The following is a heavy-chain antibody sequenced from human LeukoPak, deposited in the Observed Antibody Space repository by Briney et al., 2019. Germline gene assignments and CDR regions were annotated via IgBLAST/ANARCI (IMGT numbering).Heavy chain of an antibody. CDR3: ARVNGCSGGSCGWFDP. J-gene: IGHJ5*02. D-gene: IGHD2-15*01. CDR2: ISAYNGNT. Sequence: ASVKVSCKASVYTFTSYGISWVRQAPGQGLEWMGWISAYNGNTNYAQKLQGRVTMTTDTSTSTAYMELRSLRSDDTAVYYCARVNGCSGGSCGWFDPWGQGTLVTVSS. CDR1: VYTFTSYG. V-gene: IGHV1-18*01.